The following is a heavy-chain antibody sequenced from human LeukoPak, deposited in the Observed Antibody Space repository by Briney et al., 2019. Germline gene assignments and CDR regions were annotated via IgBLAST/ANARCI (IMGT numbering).Heavy chain of an antibody. CDR3: ARLSGYYDAFDI. D-gene: IGHD6-25*01. CDR1: DPLTRLPTNY. Sequence: PSQTHSLTCPSTDPLTRLPTNYSRIIPQPSRYTLHLTARIYTSGSTNYSPSLKSRVTISVDTSKNQFSLKLSSVTAADTAVYYCARLSGYYDAFDIWGQGTMVTVSS. V-gene: IGHV4-61*02. CDR2: IYTSGST. J-gene: IGHJ3*02.